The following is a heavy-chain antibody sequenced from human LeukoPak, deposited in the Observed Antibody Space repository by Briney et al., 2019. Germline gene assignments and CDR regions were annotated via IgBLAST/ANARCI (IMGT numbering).Heavy chain of an antibody. CDR2: ISGDGGST. D-gene: IGHD5-12*01. J-gene: IGHJ4*02. CDR1: GFTFDDYA. CDR3: AKLPEGESGYDSPFDY. V-gene: IGHV3-43*02. Sequence: GGSLRLSCAASGFTFDDYAMHWVRQAPGKGLEWVSLISGDGGSTYYADSVKGRFTISRDNSKNSLYLQMDSLRTEDTALYYCAKLPEGESGYDSPFDYWGQGTLVTVSS.